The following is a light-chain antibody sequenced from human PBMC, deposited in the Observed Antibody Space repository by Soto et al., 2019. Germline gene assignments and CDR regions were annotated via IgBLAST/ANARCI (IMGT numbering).Light chain of an antibody. V-gene: IGKV1-5*03. J-gene: IGKJ1*01. CDR3: QQYKSFPWT. CDR2: MAS. Sequence: DIQMTQSPSTLSASVGDRVTITCRASQSISNWLAWYQQKPGKAPKLLIYMASTLETGVPSRFSGSGSGAKFTLTISSLQPDDFATYYCQQYKSFPWTFGQGAKVE. CDR1: QSISNW.